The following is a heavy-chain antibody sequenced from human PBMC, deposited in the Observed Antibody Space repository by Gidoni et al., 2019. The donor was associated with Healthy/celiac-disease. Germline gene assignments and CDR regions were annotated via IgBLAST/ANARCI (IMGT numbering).Heavy chain of an antibody. J-gene: IGHJ5*02. D-gene: IGHD3-10*01. Sequence: QLQLQESGPGLVKPSETLSLTCTVSGGSISSSSYYWGWIRQPPGKGLEWIGSIYYSGSTYYNPSLKRRVTISVDTSKNQFSLKLSSVTAADTAVYYCARRSGKLLWFGEGFDPWGQGTLVTVSS. CDR3: ARRSGKLLWFGEGFDP. CDR2: IYYSGST. CDR1: GGSISSSSYY. V-gene: IGHV4-39*01.